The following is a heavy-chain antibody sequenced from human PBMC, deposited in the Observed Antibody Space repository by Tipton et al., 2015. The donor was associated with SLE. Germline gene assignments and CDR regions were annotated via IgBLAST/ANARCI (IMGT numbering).Heavy chain of an antibody. V-gene: IGHV3-53*04. CDR2: IYSGGST. CDR3: AGQYSSSSEYSYYMDV. D-gene: IGHD6-6*01. Sequence: SLRLSCAASGFTVSSNYMSWVRQAPGKGLEWVSVIYSGGSTYYADSVKGRFTISRHNSKNTLYLQMNSLRAEDTAVYYCAGQYSSSSEYSYYMDVWGKGTTVTVSS. CDR1: GFTVSSNY. J-gene: IGHJ6*03.